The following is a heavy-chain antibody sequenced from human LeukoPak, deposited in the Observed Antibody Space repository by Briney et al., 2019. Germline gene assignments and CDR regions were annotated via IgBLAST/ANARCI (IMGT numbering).Heavy chain of an antibody. CDR2: ISGSGGSA. CDR3: AELGITMIGGV. Sequence: GGTLRLSCAASGFTFSYYGMSWVRQAPGKGLEWVSGISGSGGSAYYADSVKGRFTISRDNAKNSLYLQMNSLRAEDTAVYYCAELGITMIGGVWGKGTTVTISS. V-gene: IGHV3-23*01. J-gene: IGHJ6*04. CDR1: GFTFSYYG. D-gene: IGHD3-10*02.